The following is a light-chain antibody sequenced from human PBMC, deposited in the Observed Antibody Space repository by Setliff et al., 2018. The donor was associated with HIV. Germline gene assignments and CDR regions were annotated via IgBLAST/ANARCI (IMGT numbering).Light chain of an antibody. CDR3: QQSYSNTPT. Sequence: DIQMTQSPSSLSASVGDRVTITCRASRSISSYLNWYQQKPGRAPKVLIYAASSLQSGVPSRFSGSGSGTDFTLTISSLQPEDFATYYCQQSYSNTPTFGQGTRWIS. CDR1: RSISSY. J-gene: IGKJ1*01. V-gene: IGKV1-39*01. CDR2: AAS.